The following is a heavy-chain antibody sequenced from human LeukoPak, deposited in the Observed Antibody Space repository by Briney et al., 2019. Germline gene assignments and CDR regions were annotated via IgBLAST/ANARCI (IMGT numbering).Heavy chain of an antibody. V-gene: IGHV4-59*12. CDR2: IYYSGST. CDR1: GDSISTYY. J-gene: IGHJ5*02. D-gene: IGHD3-10*01. CDR3: ARDHTYYYGSGSYYNPYNWFDP. Sequence: SETLSLTCTVSGDSISTYYWTWIRQSPGKGLEWIGSIYYSGSTYYNPSLKSRVTISVDTSKNQFSLKLSSVTAADTAVYYCARDHTYYYGSGSYYNPYNWFDPWGQGTLVTVSS.